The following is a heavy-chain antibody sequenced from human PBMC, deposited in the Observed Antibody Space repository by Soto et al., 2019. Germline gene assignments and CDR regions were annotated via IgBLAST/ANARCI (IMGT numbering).Heavy chain of an antibody. J-gene: IGHJ3*02. CDR1: GFSLSTSGVG. D-gene: IGHD3-22*01. CDR3: AHRGADWSRVGTMIVVVGGAFDI. V-gene: IGHV2-5*02. CDR2: IYWDDDK. Sequence: SGPTLVNPTQTLTLTCTFSGFSLSTSGVGVGWIRQPPGKALEWLALIYWDDDKHYSPSLKSRLTITKDTSKNQGVLTMTNRDPVDTATYYGAHRGADWSRVGTMIVVVGGAFDIWGQGTMVTVSS.